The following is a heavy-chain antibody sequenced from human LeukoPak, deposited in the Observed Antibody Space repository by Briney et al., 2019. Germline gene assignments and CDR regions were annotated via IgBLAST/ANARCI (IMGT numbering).Heavy chain of an antibody. Sequence: GGSLRLSCSASGFTFSSYAMHWVRQAPGKGLEYVSAIRSNGGSTYYADSVKGRFTISRDNSKNTLYLQMSSLRAEDTAVYYCVKPDYGDYYFDYWGQGTLVTVSS. J-gene: IGHJ4*02. V-gene: IGHV3-64D*06. CDR1: GFTFSSYA. CDR2: IRSNGGST. D-gene: IGHD4-17*01. CDR3: VKPDYGDYYFDY.